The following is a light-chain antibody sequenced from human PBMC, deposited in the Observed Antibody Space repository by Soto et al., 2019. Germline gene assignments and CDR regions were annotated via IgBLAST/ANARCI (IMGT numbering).Light chain of an antibody. CDR2: DAS. V-gene: IGKV3-20*01. Sequence: EIVLTQSPATLSLSPGERATLSCRASQSVSSYLAWYQQKPGQAPRLLIYDASSRATGIPDRFSGSGSGTDFTLTISGLEPEDFAVYYCQQYATSPGTFGQGTKVDIK. CDR1: QSVSSY. J-gene: IGKJ1*01. CDR3: QQYATSPGT.